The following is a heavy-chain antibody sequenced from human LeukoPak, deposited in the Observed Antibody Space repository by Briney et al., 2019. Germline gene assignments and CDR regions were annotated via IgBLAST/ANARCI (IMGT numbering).Heavy chain of an antibody. CDR2: MSGSGGST. Sequence: PGGSLRLSCAASGFTFSIYGMSWVRQAPGRGLEWVSAMSGSGGSTYYADSVKGRFTISRDNSKNTLYLQMNSLRAEDTAVYYCAKDGYYDSSAYYYVRYFDLWGRGILVAVSP. V-gene: IGHV3-23*01. CDR3: AKDGYYDSSAYYYVRYFDL. D-gene: IGHD3-22*01. CDR1: GFTFSIYG. J-gene: IGHJ2*01.